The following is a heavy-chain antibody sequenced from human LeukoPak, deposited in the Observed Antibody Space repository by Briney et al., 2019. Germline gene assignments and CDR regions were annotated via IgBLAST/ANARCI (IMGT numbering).Heavy chain of an antibody. J-gene: IGHJ3*01. V-gene: IGHV4-31*03. CDR1: GGSISISGFY. Sequence: SQTLSLTCSVSGGSISISGFYWNWIRQLPGKGLEWIGYTYISGNTYYNPSFGSRVTISTDTSMNQFFLKSHSVTAADTAVYYCARSSGWRDAFDFWGRGTMVTVSS. D-gene: IGHD6-19*01. CDR3: ARSSGWRDAFDF. CDR2: TYISGNT.